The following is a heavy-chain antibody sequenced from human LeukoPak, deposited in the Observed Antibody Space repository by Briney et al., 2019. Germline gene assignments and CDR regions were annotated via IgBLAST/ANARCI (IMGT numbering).Heavy chain of an antibody. V-gene: IGHV3-30*04. Sequence: GGSLRLSCAASGFTFSSYAMHWVRQAPGKGLEWVAVISYDGSNKYYVDSVKGRFTISRDNSKNTLYLPMNSLGAEDTAVYYCARGSLIGPYYYDSSGYFAPLDYWGQGTLVTVSS. CDR2: ISYDGSNK. CDR1: GFTFSSYA. J-gene: IGHJ4*02. D-gene: IGHD3-22*01. CDR3: ARGSLIGPYYYDSSGYFAPLDY.